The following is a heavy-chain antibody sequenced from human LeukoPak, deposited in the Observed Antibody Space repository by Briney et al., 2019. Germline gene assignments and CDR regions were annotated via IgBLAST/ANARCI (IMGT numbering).Heavy chain of an antibody. J-gene: IGHJ4*02. D-gene: IGHD6-19*01. CDR3: ARDHQKEYSSGCNY. Sequence: ASVKVSCKASEYTFTGYYMHWVRQAPGQGLEWMGWINPNSGGTNYAQKFQGRVTMTRDTSISTAYMELSRLRSDDTAVYYCARDHQKEYSSGCNYWGQGTLVTVSS. CDR1: EYTFTGYY. V-gene: IGHV1-2*02. CDR2: INPNSGGT.